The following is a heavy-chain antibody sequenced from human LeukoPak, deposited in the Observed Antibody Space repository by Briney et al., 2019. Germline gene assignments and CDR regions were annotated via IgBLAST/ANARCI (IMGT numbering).Heavy chain of an antibody. D-gene: IGHD5-18*01. Sequence: GGSLRLSCAASGFTVSSNYMSWVRQAPGKGLEWVSVIYSGGSTYYADSVKGRSTISRDNSKNTLYLQMNSLRAEDTAVYYCARVGGYSYGASFVDYWGQGTLVTVSS. CDR3: ARVGGYSYGASFVDY. CDR1: GFTVSSNY. J-gene: IGHJ4*02. V-gene: IGHV3-66*02. CDR2: IYSGGST.